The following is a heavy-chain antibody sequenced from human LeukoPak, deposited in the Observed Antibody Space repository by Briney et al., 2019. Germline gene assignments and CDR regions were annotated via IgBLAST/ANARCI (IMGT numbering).Heavy chain of an antibody. CDR3: ARELPSTSYFDY. CDR2: INPSSGGL. Sequence: ASVKVSCKASGYTFSTYPMNWVRQAPGQGLEWMGAINPSSGGLSFPQNSQGRVTMTRDTSTTTVYLELSSLRSEDTAIYYCARELPSTSYFDYWGQGTLLTVSS. CDR1: GYTFSTYP. J-gene: IGHJ4*02. V-gene: IGHV1-46*01.